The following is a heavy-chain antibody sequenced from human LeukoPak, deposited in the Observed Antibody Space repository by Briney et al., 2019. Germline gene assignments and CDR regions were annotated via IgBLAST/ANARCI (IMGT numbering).Heavy chain of an antibody. CDR3: ARGRYGLKLFDH. D-gene: IGHD1-1*01. CDR1: GFTFSSYA. Sequence: GGSLRLSCAASGFTFSSYAMHWVRQAPGKGLEWVAVISYDGSNKYYADSVKGRFTISRDNSKNTLYLQMNSLRAEDTAVYYCARGRYGLKLFDHWGQGTLVTVSS. CDR2: ISYDGSNK. J-gene: IGHJ4*02. V-gene: IGHV3-30-3*01.